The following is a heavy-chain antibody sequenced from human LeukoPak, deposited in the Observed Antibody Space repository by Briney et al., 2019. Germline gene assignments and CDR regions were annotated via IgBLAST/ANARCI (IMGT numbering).Heavy chain of an antibody. J-gene: IGHJ6*03. D-gene: IGHD5-18*01. CDR2: ISSSGSTI. Sequence: GGSLRLSCAASGFTFSSYEMNWVRQAPGKGLEWVSYISSSGSTIYYADSVKGRFTISRDNAKNSLYLQMNSLRAEDTAVYYCAREGRGYSYGGLYYYYYMDVWGKGTTVTVSS. CDR1: GFTFSSYE. CDR3: AREGRGYSYGGLYYYYYMDV. V-gene: IGHV3-48*03.